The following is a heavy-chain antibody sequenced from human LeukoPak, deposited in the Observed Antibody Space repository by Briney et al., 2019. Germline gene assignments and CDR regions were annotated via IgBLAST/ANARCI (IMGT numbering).Heavy chain of an antibody. CDR3: TRDRGSTEFDY. D-gene: IGHD1-26*01. Sequence: GGSLRLSCAASGFTFTRHWMHWVRQAPGKGLVWVSRINSEGSITSYADSVKGRFTISRDNAKNTLYLQMNSLRVEDTAVYFCTRDRGSTEFDYWGQGTLVTVSS. CDR1: GFTFTRHW. V-gene: IGHV3-74*01. J-gene: IGHJ4*02. CDR2: INSEGSIT.